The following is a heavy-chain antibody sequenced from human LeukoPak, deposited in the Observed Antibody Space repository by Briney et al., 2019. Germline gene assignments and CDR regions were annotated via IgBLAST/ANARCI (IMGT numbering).Heavy chain of an antibody. CDR3: AKGPSGSLDY. J-gene: IGHJ4*02. V-gene: IGHV3-30*18. D-gene: IGHD1-26*01. CDR1: GFTFSSYA. Sequence: PRGSLRLSCAASGFTFSSYAMHWGRQAPGKGLEWVSVISNDGSKKYYADSVKGRFTISRDDSKNTLYLQMNSLRPEDTAIYYCAKGPSGSLDYWGQGTRVTVSS. CDR2: ISNDGSKK.